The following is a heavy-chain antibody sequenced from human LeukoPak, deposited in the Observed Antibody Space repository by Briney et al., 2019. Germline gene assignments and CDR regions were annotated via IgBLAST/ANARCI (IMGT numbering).Heavy chain of an antibody. D-gene: IGHD6-13*01. CDR2: INPNSGGT. V-gene: IGHV1-2*02. CDR1: GYTFTGYY. Sequence: ASVKVSCKASGYTFTGYYMHWVRQAPGQGLEWMGWINPNSGGTNYAQKFQGRVTMTRDTPISTAYMELSRLRSDDTAVYYCARQGSSSWYQKGVNWFDPWGQGTLVTVSS. J-gene: IGHJ5*02. CDR3: ARQGSSSWYQKGVNWFDP.